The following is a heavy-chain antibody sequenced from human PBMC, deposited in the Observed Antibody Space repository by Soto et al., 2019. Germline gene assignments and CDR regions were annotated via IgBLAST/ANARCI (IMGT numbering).Heavy chain of an antibody. CDR2: INHSGST. J-gene: IGHJ4*02. D-gene: IGHD2-8*02. V-gene: IGHV4-34*01. CDR1: GGSFSGYY. Sequence: QVQLQQWGAGLLKPSETLSLTCAVYGGSFSGYYWTWIRQPPGTGLEWIGEINHSGSTNYNPSLKSRFTLSLXTSKNQFSLKLTSVTAADTAVYYCARDKITGLFDYWGQGTLVTVSS. CDR3: ARDKITGLFDY.